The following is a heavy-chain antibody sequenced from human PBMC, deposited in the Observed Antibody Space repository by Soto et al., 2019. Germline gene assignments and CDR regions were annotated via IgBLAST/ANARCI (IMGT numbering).Heavy chain of an antibody. CDR1: GFTFSGYY. J-gene: IGHJ5*02. CDR2: ISDSATTM. D-gene: IGHD3-22*01. V-gene: IGHV3-11*01. Sequence: PGGSLRLSCAASGFTFSGYYMSWIRQAPGKGLEWISHISDSATTMYYADSVKGRFTISRDNARKSLFLHMNSLRAEDTAVYYCARDTAFISSGLFNPWGQGTLVTVSS. CDR3: ARDTAFISSGLFNP.